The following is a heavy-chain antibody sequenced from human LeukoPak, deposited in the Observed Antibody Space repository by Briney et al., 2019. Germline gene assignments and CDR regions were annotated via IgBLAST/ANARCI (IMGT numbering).Heavy chain of an antibody. J-gene: IGHJ4*02. CDR1: GGSINNYH. V-gene: IGHV4-59*08. CDR3: ARHGGTWLFDY. Sequence: SETLSLTCSVSGGSINNYHWSWIRQSPGEGLEWIGFIHYTGTTNYNPSLKSRVTISVDTSKSHFSLRLSSMTAADTAVYYCARHGGTWLFDYWGQGVLVTVSS. D-gene: IGHD1/OR15-1a*01. CDR2: IHYTGTT.